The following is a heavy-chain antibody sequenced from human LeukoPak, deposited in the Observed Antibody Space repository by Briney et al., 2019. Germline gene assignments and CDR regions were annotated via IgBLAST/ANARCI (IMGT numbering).Heavy chain of an antibody. CDR1: SFAFSSYS. CDR3: ARGRGSASQHFDY. D-gene: IGHD1-26*01. CDR2: ISSRGTIT. Sequence: GWSLRLSCAASSFAFSSYSMHWVRQAPGKGLEWVAVISSRGTITYYADSVKGRFTISRDNSKNTLYLQMNSLRAEDTAVYYCARGRGSASQHFDYWGQGTLVTVSS. V-gene: IGHV3-30*14. J-gene: IGHJ4*02.